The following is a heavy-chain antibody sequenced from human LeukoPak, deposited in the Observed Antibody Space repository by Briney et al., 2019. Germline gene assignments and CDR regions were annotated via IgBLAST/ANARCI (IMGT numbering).Heavy chain of an antibody. CDR2: INHSGST. D-gene: IGHD2-2*01. J-gene: IGHJ5*02. Sequence: SETLSLTCAVYGGSFSGYYWSWIRQPPGKGLEWIGEINHSGSTNYNPSLKSRVTISVDASKNQFSLKLSSVTAADTAVYYCARVRDIVVVPAAGETQYNWFDPWGQGTLVTVSS. CDR3: ARVRDIVVVPAAGETQYNWFDP. V-gene: IGHV4-34*01. CDR1: GGSFSGYY.